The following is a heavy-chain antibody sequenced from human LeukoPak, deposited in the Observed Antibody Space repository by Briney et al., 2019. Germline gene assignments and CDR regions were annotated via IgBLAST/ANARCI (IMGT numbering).Heavy chain of an antibody. CDR3: ASWDYVEY. CDR2: ISGSGDKT. Sequence: PGGSLRLSCAASGFTFSSHGMSWVRQVPGKGLEWVSFISGSGDKTYYADSVKGRFTISRDNSKNTLFLQMNSLRAEDTAVYYCASWDYVEYWGQGTLVTVSS. CDR1: GFTFSSHG. V-gene: IGHV3-23*01. J-gene: IGHJ4*02.